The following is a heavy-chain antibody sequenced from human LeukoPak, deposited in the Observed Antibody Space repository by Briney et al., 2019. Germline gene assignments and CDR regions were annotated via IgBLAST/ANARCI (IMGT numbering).Heavy chain of an antibody. D-gene: IGHD3-3*01. CDR2: IKQDGSEK. Sequence: GGSLRLSCAASGFTFSSHGMNWVRQAPGKGLEWVAKIKQDGSEKYYADSVKGRFTISRDNAKNSLYLQLNGLRAEDTAVYYCARNINNFWSGYLDYMDVWGKGTTVTVSS. V-gene: IGHV3-7*01. J-gene: IGHJ6*03. CDR1: GFTFSSHG. CDR3: ARNINNFWSGYLDYMDV.